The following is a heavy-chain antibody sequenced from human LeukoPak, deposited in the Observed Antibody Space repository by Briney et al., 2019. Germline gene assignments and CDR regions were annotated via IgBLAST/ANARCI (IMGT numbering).Heavy chain of an antibody. D-gene: IGHD3-16*01. J-gene: IGHJ3*02. CDR1: TVSTTQNS. Sequence: ASETLRLPCAAATVSTTQNSCSRIRQLPDKLLEYIGYFYYDGSTNYTSSVRSRVTILVDTSKNQFTLHLRSVTAADTAKYFFTRGFTGHYRSLGGFTFDIWGQGTMVAVSS. V-gene: IGHV4-59*01. CDR2: FYYDGST. CDR3: TRGFTGHYRSLGGFTFDI.